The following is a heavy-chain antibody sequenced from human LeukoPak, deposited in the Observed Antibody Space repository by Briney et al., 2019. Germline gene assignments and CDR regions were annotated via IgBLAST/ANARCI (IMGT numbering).Heavy chain of an antibody. Sequence: GGSLRLSCAASGFTFSRYSMNWVRQAPGKGLVWVSSISSSSSYIYYADSVKGRFTISRDNAKNSLYLQMNSLRAEDTAVYYCARGRLRRDGYNPLFVDYWGQGTLVTVSS. V-gene: IGHV3-21*01. D-gene: IGHD5-24*01. J-gene: IGHJ4*02. CDR1: GFTFSRYS. CDR3: ARGRLRRDGYNPLFVDY. CDR2: ISSSSSYI.